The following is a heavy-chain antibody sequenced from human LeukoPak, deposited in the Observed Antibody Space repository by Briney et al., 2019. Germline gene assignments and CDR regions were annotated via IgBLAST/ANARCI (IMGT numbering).Heavy chain of an antibody. CDR3: ARDLSIAAAGTAFDI. D-gene: IGHD6-13*01. J-gene: IGHJ3*02. Sequence: GPVKVSCKASGYTFTSYYMHWVRQAPGQGLEWMGIINPSGGSTSYAQKFQGRVTMTRDMSTSTVYMELSSPRSEDTAVYYCARDLSIAAAGTAFDIWGQGTMVTVSS. CDR2: INPSGGST. CDR1: GYTFTSYY. V-gene: IGHV1-46*01.